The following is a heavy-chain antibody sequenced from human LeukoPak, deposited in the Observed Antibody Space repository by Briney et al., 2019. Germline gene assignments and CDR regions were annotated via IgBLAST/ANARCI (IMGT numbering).Heavy chain of an antibody. V-gene: IGHV3-53*01. D-gene: IGHD6-19*01. CDR2: IYGGGST. Sequence: GGSLRLSCAASGFTFSSNGMNWVRQAPGKGLEWVSVIYGGGSTYYADSVKGRFTISRDTPKNTLYLQMNSLRVEDTAVYYCASWPVGWYGEDSWGQGTLVTVSS. CDR3: ASWPVGWYGEDS. CDR1: GFTFSSNG. J-gene: IGHJ4*02.